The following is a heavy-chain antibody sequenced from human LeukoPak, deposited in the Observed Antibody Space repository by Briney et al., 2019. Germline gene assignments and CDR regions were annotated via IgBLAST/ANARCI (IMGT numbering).Heavy chain of an antibody. D-gene: IGHD3-10*01. Sequence: SETLSLTCTVSGGSISSYYWSWIRQPAGKGLEWIGRIYTSGSTNYNPSLKSRVTMSVDTSNNQFSLKLSPVTAADTAVYYCARVSPDYYGSGRGAFDIWGQGTMVTVSS. CDR2: IYTSGST. V-gene: IGHV4-4*07. CDR1: GGSISSYY. J-gene: IGHJ3*02. CDR3: ARVSPDYYGSGRGAFDI.